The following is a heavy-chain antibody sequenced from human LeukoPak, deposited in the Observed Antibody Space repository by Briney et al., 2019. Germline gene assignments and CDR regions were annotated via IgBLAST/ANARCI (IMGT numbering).Heavy chain of an antibody. CDR2: INHSGST. V-gene: IGHV4-34*01. D-gene: IGHD3-10*01. J-gene: IGHJ4*02. Sequence: SETLSLTCAVYGGSFSGYYWSWIRQPPGKGLEWIGEINHSGSTNYNPSLKSRVTISVDTSKNQFSLKLSSVTAADTAVYYCARAPLLGFGVNWGQGTLVTVSS. CDR1: GGSFSGYY. CDR3: ARAPLLGFGVN.